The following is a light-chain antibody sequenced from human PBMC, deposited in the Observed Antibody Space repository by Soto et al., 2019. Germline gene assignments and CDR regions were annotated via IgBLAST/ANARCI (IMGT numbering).Light chain of an antibody. V-gene: IGKV1-39*01. CDR2: GAS. CDR3: EQSYSTRLC. Sequence: DIELPQSPSSLSASVGDRVTITCRASQSISTFLNWYQHKRGKAPKLMIHGASSLQSGVPFRFVGSGSGTDFSLTISSLQPEDSATYYGEQSYSTRLCFGGWTKVEI. CDR1: QSISTF. J-gene: IGKJ4*01.